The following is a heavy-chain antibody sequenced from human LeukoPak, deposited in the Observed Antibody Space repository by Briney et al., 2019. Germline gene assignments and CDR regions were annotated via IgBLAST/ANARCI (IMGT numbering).Heavy chain of an antibody. Sequence: SETLSLTCTVSGGSISSYYWSWIRQPAGKGLEWIGRIYSSGSTYYNPSLKSRVTMSVDTSKNQFSLKLSSVTAADTAVYYCARDHSPQYSLYHFDIWGQGTMVTVSS. CDR3: ARDHSPQYSLYHFDI. J-gene: IGHJ3*02. CDR1: GGSISSYY. CDR2: IYSSGST. V-gene: IGHV4-4*07. D-gene: IGHD3-16*01.